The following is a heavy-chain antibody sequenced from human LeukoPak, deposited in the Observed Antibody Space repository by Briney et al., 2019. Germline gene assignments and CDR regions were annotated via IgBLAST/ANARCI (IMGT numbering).Heavy chain of an antibody. Sequence: ASVKVSCKASGYTFTSYGISWVRQAPGQGLEWMGWINAYNGNTNYAQKLQGRVTMTTDTSTSTAYMELRSLRSDDTAVYYCARVSLDTTTYYYDSSGYYYFDYWGQGTLVTVSS. J-gene: IGHJ4*02. D-gene: IGHD3-22*01. CDR1: GYTFTSYG. CDR3: ARVSLDTTTYYYDSSGYYYFDY. CDR2: INAYNGNT. V-gene: IGHV1-18*01.